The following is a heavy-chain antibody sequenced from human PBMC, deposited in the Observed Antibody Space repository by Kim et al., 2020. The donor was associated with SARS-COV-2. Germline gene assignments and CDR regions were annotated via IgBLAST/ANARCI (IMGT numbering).Heavy chain of an antibody. D-gene: IGHD3-10*01. CDR3: ARVRLITMVRGVNYFDY. CDR2: INHSGST. J-gene: IGHJ4*02. Sequence: SETLSLTCAVYGGSFSGYYWSWIRQPPGKGLEWIGEINHSGSTNYNPSLKSRVTISVDTSKNQFSLKLSSVTAADTAVYYCARVRLITMVRGVNYFDYWGQGTLVTVSS. V-gene: IGHV4-34*01. CDR1: GGSFSGYY.